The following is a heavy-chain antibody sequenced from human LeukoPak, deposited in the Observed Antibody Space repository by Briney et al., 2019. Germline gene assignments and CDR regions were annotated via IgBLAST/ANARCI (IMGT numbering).Heavy chain of an antibody. CDR2: MRYDGSKK. Sequence: GGSLRLSCAASGFTFNNYGMHWVRQAPGEGLEWVALMRYDGSKKYYADSVKGRFTISRDNTKNTLYLQMNSLRAEDTAVYYCAKDVSLTDGAFDIWGQGTMVTVSS. J-gene: IGHJ3*02. CDR3: AKDVSLTDGAFDI. V-gene: IGHV3-30*02. D-gene: IGHD1-14*01. CDR1: GFTFNNYG.